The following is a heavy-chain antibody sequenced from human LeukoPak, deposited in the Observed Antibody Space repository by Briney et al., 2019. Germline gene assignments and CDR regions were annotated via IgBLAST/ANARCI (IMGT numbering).Heavy chain of an antibody. Sequence: ASVKVSCKVSGYTLTELSMHWVRQAPGQVLEWMGGFDPEDGETIYAQKFQGRVTMTEDTSTDTVYMELSSLRSEDTAVYYCAREAVAGSAEYFQHWGQGTLVTVSS. CDR2: FDPEDGET. V-gene: IGHV1-24*01. J-gene: IGHJ1*01. D-gene: IGHD6-19*01. CDR1: GYTLTELS. CDR3: AREAVAGSAEYFQH.